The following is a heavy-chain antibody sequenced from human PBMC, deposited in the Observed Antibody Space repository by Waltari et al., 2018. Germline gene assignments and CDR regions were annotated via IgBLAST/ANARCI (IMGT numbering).Heavy chain of an antibody. CDR1: GFRFGDYW. CDR2: INVDGGYI. CDR3: ARKAGSGYPYGPFYYDN. V-gene: IGHV3-74*01. J-gene: IGHJ4*02. D-gene: IGHD5-12*01. Sequence: EVHLAESGGGVVQPGGSLRRSCTGSGFRFGDYWMHWVRQAQGKGLEWVSRINVDGGYISYGDSVKGRFTISRDNAKNTVFLQLNSLRADDTAVYFCARKAGSGYPYGPFYYDNWGQGTLVTVSS.